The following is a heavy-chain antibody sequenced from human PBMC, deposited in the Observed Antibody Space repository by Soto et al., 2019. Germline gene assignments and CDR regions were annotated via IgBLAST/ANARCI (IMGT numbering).Heavy chain of an antibody. CDR3: AKGRAITVYGVDILFDY. CDR1: GFSFSDYA. V-gene: IGHV3-23*01. D-gene: IGHD3-3*01. Sequence: PGGSLRLSCKASGFSFSDYAMTWVRQAPGKGLEWVSVISGSGDNTFYAASVKGRFAISRDNSKNVLYLQVNSLSADDAAVYFCAKGRAITVYGVDILFDYWGLGTLVTV. CDR2: ISGSGDNT. J-gene: IGHJ4*01.